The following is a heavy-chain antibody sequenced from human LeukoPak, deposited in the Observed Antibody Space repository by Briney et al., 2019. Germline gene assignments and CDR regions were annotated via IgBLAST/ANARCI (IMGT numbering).Heavy chain of an antibody. Sequence: PGGSLRLSCAASGLTFSSYAMSWVRQAPGKGLEWVSAISGSGGSTYYADSVKGRFTISRDNSKNTLYLQMNSLRAEDTAVYYCAKLIVVVIATRYYFDYWGQGTLVTVSS. CDR3: AKLIVVVIATRYYFDY. CDR2: ISGSGGST. CDR1: GLTFSSYA. D-gene: IGHD2-21*01. V-gene: IGHV3-23*01. J-gene: IGHJ4*02.